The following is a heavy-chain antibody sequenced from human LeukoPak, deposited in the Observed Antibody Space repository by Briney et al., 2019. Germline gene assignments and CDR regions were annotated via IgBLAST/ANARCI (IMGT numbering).Heavy chain of an antibody. Sequence: PGGSLRLSCAASGLTFSSYGMHWVRQAPGKGLEWVAFIRYDGSNKYYADSVKGRFTISRDNSKNTLYLQMNSLRAEDTAVYYCAKGPMYSGTYPIDYWGQGTLVTVSS. CDR1: GLTFSSYG. CDR2: IRYDGSNK. J-gene: IGHJ4*02. V-gene: IGHV3-30*02. D-gene: IGHD1-26*01. CDR3: AKGPMYSGTYPIDY.